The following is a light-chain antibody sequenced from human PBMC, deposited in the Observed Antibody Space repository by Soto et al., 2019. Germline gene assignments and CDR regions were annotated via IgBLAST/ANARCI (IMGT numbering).Light chain of an antibody. CDR2: GAS. V-gene: IGKV3-20*01. CDR1: QSVSSTY. Sequence: EIVLTQSPGTLSLSPGERATLSCRASQSVSSTYLAWYQHKPGQAPRLLIHGASSRATGIPDRFSGSGSGTDFTLTISRLEPEDFAVYYCQHFGGSLPVTFGQGTRLEIK. CDR3: QHFGGSLPVT. J-gene: IGKJ5*01.